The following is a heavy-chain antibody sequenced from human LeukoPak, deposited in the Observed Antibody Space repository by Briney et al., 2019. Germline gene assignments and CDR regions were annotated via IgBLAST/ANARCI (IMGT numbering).Heavy chain of an antibody. CDR1: GFTFINYW. V-gene: IGHV3-7*01. D-gene: IGHD3-10*01. Sequence: GGSLRLSCAASGFTFINYWFNWVRQAPGKGLDWVASINKDGSAIYYVDSVKGRFTISRDNAKNSLYLQMDILRAEDTAVYYCARPMLRGEVIDYWGQGALVTVSS. CDR3: ARPMLRGEVIDY. J-gene: IGHJ4*02. CDR2: INKDGSAI.